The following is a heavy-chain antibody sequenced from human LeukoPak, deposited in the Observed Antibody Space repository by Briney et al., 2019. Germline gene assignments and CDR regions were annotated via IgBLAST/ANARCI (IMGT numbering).Heavy chain of an antibody. D-gene: IGHD3-10*01. CDR1: GYTLTELS. V-gene: IGHV1-24*01. J-gene: IGHJ4*02. CDR3: ATVAITMVRGVSPLDY. CDR2: FDPEDGET. Sequence: ASVKVSCKVSGYTLTELSMHWVRQAPGKGLEWMGGFDPEDGETIYAQKFQGRVTMTEDTSTDTAYMELSSLRSEDTAVYYCATVAITMVRGVSPLDYWGQGTLVTVSS.